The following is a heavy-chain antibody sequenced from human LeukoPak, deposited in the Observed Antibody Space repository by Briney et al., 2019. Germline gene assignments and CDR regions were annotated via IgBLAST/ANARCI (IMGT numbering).Heavy chain of an antibody. CDR2: ILSVGNHK. D-gene: IGHD3-3*01. CDR3: ARGDVWSGYYMYYFDY. Sequence: GGSLSLSWVVSAFTSGNYAMRWVRQVPVKVLEWLAAILSVGNHKFYADSVKGRFSISRDNSKNTLYLQMNSLRDEDTAVYYCARGDVWSGYYMYYFDYWGQGTLVTVPS. V-gene: IGHV3-30-3*01. J-gene: IGHJ4*02. CDR1: AFTSGNYA.